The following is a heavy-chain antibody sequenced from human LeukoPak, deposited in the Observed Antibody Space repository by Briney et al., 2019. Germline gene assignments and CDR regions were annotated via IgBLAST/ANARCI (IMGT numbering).Heavy chain of an antibody. Sequence: PSETLSLTCAVYGGSFSGYCWSWIRQPPGKGLEWIGEINHSGSTNYNPSLKSRVTISVDTSKNQFSLKLSSVTAADTAVYYCARVGPFYGSGRGPNWFDPWGQGTLVTVSS. D-gene: IGHD3-10*01. CDR1: GGSFSGYC. J-gene: IGHJ5*02. CDR2: INHSGST. CDR3: ARVGPFYGSGRGPNWFDP. V-gene: IGHV4-34*01.